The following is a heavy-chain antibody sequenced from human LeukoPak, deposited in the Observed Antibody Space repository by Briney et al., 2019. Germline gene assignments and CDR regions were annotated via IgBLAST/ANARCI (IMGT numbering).Heavy chain of an antibody. CDR1: GFTFSSYG. J-gene: IGHJ5*02. Sequence: PGGTLRLSCAASGFTFSSYGMSWVRQAPGKGLEWVSAISGSGGSTYYADSVKGRFTISRDNAKNTLYLQMNSLRAEDTAVYYCARDVNPLVRGGILNPWGQGTLVTVSS. CDR3: ARDVNPLVRGGILNP. D-gene: IGHD3-10*01. V-gene: IGHV3-23*01. CDR2: ISGSGGST.